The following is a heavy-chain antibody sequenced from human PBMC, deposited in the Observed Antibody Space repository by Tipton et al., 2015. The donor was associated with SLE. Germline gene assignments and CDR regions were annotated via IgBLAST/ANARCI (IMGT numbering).Heavy chain of an antibody. CDR3: ARQDSGFPYHFDH. Sequence: LRLTCTVSGGSINSYYWSWIRQPPGKGLEWIGYIYYSGSTTYSPSLKSRVTMSVDTSKSQFSLKLSSVTAADTAVHYCARQDSGFPYHFDHWGQGTLVTVSS. V-gene: IGHV4-59*01. CDR1: GGSINSYY. D-gene: IGHD3-10*01. CDR2: IYYSGST. J-gene: IGHJ4*02.